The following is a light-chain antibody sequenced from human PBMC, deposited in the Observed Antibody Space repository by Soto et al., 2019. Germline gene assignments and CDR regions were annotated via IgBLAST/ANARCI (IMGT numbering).Light chain of an antibody. V-gene: IGLV2-8*01. CDR2: EGN. Sequence: QAVVTQPPSASGSPGQSVTISCTGTGSDIGGYNFVSWYQQHPGKVPKLIIYEGNKRPSGVPDRFSGSKSGNTASLTVSGLQADDEADYYCSSYAGTNNRYVFGTGTKLTVL. CDR3: SSYAGTNNRYV. J-gene: IGLJ1*01. CDR1: GSDIGGYNF.